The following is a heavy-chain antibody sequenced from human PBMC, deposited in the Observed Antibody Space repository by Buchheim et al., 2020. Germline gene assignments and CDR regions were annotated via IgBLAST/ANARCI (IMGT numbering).Heavy chain of an antibody. J-gene: IGHJ6*02. Sequence: QVQLVQSGAEVKKPGASVKVSCKASGYTFTGYYMHWVRQAPGQGLEWMGWINPNSGGTNYAQKFQGRVTMTRDTSISTAYMELSSLGSEDTAVYYCARSKWGGEWIQLWSLLDVWGQGTT. V-gene: IGHV1-2*02. D-gene: IGHD5-18*01. CDR2: INPNSGGT. CDR1: GYTFTGYY. CDR3: ARSKWGGEWIQLWSLLDV.